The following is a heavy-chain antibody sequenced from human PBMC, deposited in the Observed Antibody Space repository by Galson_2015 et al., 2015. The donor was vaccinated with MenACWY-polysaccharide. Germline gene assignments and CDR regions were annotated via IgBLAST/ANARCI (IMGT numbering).Heavy chain of an antibody. Sequence: SVKVSCKASGYTFTSYDINWVRQATGQGLEWMGWMNPNSANTGYAQKFQGRVTMTRNTSINTAYMELSSLTSEDTAVYYCARGQRDTAVAATAAFLLDYWGQGILVTVAS. J-gene: IGHJ4*02. CDR1: GYTFTSYD. V-gene: IGHV1-8*01. CDR2: MNPNSANT. D-gene: IGHD6-19*01. CDR3: ARGQRDTAVAATAAFLLDY.